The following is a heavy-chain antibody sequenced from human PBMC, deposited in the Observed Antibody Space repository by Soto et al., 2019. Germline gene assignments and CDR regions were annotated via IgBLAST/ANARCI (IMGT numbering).Heavy chain of an antibody. Sequence: SETLSLTCTVSGGSISSGDYYWGWIRQPPGKGLEWIGYIYYSGSTYYNPSLKGRVTISVDTSKNQFSLKLSSVTAADTAVYYCARDSRRITMVRGAHVDYWGQGTLVTVTS. CDR1: GGSISSGDYY. CDR2: IYYSGST. D-gene: IGHD3-10*01. V-gene: IGHV4-30-4*01. J-gene: IGHJ4*02. CDR3: ARDSRRITMVRGAHVDY.